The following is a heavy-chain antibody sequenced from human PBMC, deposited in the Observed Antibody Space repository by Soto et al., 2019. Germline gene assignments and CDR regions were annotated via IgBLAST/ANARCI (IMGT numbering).Heavy chain of an antibody. CDR1: GGTFSRYS. J-gene: IGHJ6*02. D-gene: IGHD2-2*01. CDR2: IIPIFGIA. CDR3: AREDRDRETVLVPAAIDGMDV. Sequence: QVQLVQSGAEVKKPGSSVKVSCKASGGTFSRYSITWVRQAPGHGLEWIGRIIPIFGIASYAQKFQGRVTITADESTSTGYKDLSSMRCADTAVYYWAREDRDRETVLVPAAIDGMDVWGQGTTVTVSS. V-gene: IGHV1-69*08.